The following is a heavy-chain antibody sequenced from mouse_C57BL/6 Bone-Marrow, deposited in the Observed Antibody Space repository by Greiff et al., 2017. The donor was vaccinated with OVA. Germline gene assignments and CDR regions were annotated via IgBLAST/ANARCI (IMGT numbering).Heavy chain of an antibody. J-gene: IGHJ1*03. CDR1: GYTFTSYT. D-gene: IGHD6-1*01. CDR2: INPSSGYT. CDR3: LFDWYFDV. V-gene: IGHV1-4*01. Sequence: VQLQQSGADLARPGASVKMSCKASGYTFTSYTMHWVKQRPGQGLEWIGYINPSSGYTKYNQKFKDKATLTADKSSSTAYMQLSSLTSEDSAVYYCLFDWYFDVWGTGTTVTVSS.